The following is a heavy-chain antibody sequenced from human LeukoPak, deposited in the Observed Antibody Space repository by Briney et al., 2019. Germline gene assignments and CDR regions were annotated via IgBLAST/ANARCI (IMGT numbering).Heavy chain of an antibody. CDR2: IKSKTDGGTT. CDR3: TTGPYYYGSGSYSFDY. D-gene: IGHD3-10*01. J-gene: IGHJ4*02. CDR1: GLTFSNAW. Sequence: GGSLRLSCAASGLTFSNAWMSWVRQAPGKGLEWVGRIKSKTDGGTTDYAAPVKGRFTISRDDSKKTLYLQMNSLKTEDTAVYYCTTGPYYYGSGSYSFDYWGQGTLVTVSS. V-gene: IGHV3-15*01.